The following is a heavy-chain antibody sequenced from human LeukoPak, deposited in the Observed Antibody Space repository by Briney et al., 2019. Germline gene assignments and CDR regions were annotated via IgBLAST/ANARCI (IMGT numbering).Heavy chain of an antibody. V-gene: IGHV3-33*01. Sequence: GGSLRLSCAASGFTFSSYGMHWVRQAPGKGLEWVAVIWYDGSNKYYADSVKGRFTISRDNSKNTLYLQMKSLRAEDTAVYYCARDSRYCSGGSCYSVSDYWGQGTLVTVSS. CDR3: ARDSRYCSGGSCYSVSDY. CDR1: GFTFSSYG. CDR2: IWYDGSNK. J-gene: IGHJ4*02. D-gene: IGHD2-15*01.